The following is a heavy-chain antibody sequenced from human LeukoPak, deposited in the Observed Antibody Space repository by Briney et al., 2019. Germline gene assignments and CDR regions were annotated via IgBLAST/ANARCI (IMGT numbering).Heavy chain of an antibody. J-gene: IGHJ4*02. CDR1: GFTFSSYG. D-gene: IGHD6-13*01. V-gene: IGHV3-33*08. CDR3: ARDRFIAAAGTGYYFDY. Sequence: PGRSLRLSCAASGFTFSSYGMHWVRQAPGKGLEWVAVIWYDGSNKYYADSVKGRFTISRDNSKNTLYLQMNSLRAEDTAVYYCARDRFIAAAGTGYYFDYWGQGTLVTVSS. CDR2: IWYDGSNK.